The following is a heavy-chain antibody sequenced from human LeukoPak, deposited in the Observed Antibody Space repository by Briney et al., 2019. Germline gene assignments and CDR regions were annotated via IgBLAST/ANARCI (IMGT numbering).Heavy chain of an antibody. J-gene: IGHJ4*02. CDR2: MNPNSGNT. Sequence: ASVKVSCKASGYTFTSYDINWVRQATGQGLEWMGWMNPNSGNTGYAQKFQGRVTMTRNTSISTAYMELSSLRSEDTAVYYCAREGVLSITMVRGVIIDWGQGTLVTVSP. CDR1: GYTFTSYD. V-gene: IGHV1-8*01. CDR3: AREGVLSITMVRGVIID. D-gene: IGHD3-10*01.